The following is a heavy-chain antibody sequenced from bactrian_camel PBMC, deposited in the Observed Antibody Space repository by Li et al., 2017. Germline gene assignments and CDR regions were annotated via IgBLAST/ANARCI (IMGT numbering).Heavy chain of an antibody. Sequence: VQLVESGGGSVQAGGSLRLPCVASGYTVSLNCMGWFRQAPGKERERVARISGFGTVVYDDSVKGRFTISKDNAKNTLYLQMNSLKPEDSAMYYCASVRSTACSDQPQWYTSWGQGTQVTVS. CDR1: GYTVSLNC. J-gene: IGHJ6*01. CDR2: ISGFGTV. V-gene: IGHV3S53*01. D-gene: IGHD3*01. CDR3: ASVRSTACSDQPQWYTS.